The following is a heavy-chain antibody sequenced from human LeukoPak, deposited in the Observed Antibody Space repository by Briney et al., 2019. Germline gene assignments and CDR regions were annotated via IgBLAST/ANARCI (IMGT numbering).Heavy chain of an antibody. CDR3: ARAGPGSGWYFDY. V-gene: IGHV3-48*02. CDR2: ISSSSSTI. Sequence: RGAPLRPSCVDSGITFRSYSMNWVRQAPGKGLGWVSYISSSSSTIYYADSVKGRFTISRDNAKNSLYLQMNSLRDEDTAVYYCARAGPGSGWYFDYWGQGTLVTVSS. J-gene: IGHJ4*02. D-gene: IGHD6-19*01. CDR1: GITFRSYS.